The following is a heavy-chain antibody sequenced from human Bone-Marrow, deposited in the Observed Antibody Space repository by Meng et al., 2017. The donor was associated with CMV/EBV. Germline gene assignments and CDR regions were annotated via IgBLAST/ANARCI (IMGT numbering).Heavy chain of an antibody. CDR2: ISGSGGTT. V-gene: IGHV3-23*01. D-gene: IGHD2-21*01. Sequence: GGSLRLSCAASGFTFRSYAMSWVRQAPGKGLEWVSTISGSGGTTYYADSVKGRFTISRDNSKNTLYLQMNSLRAEDTAVYYCAKAAVGMSGDYWGQGTLVTVSS. CDR3: AKAAVGMSGDY. J-gene: IGHJ4*02. CDR1: GFTFRSYA.